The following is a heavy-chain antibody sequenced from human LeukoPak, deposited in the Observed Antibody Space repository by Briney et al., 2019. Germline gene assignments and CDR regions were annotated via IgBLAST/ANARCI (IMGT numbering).Heavy chain of an antibody. CDR1: GFTFSSYA. CDR2: ISGSGGST. D-gene: IGHD4-17*01. J-gene: IGHJ2*01. Sequence: GGSLRLSCAASGFTFSSYALSWVRQAPGKGLEWVSAISGSGGSTYYADSVKGRFTISRDNSKNTLYLQMNSLRAEDTAVYYCAGSYGDYVEINWYFDLWGRGTLVTVSS. CDR3: AGSYGDYVEINWYFDL. V-gene: IGHV3-23*01.